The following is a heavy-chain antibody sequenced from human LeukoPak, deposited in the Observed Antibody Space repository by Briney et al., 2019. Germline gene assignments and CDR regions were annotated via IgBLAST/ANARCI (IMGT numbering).Heavy chain of an antibody. CDR2: IYSGGST. CDR3: ARGDTHPDYYYGMDV. J-gene: IGHJ6*02. Sequence: GALRLSCAASGFTVSSNYMSWVRQAPGKGLEWVSVIYSGGSTYYADSVKGRFTISRDNSKNTLYLQMNSLRAEDTAVYYCARGDTHPDYYYGMDVWGQGTTVTVSS. V-gene: IGHV3-66*01. CDR1: GFTVSSNY.